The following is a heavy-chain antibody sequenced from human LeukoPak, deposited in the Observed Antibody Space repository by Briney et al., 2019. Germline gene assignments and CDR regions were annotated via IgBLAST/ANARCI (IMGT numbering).Heavy chain of an antibody. Sequence: ASVKVSCKASGYTFINYGIAWVRQAPGQGLEWMGYINPSNGNTNCAQNLQGRLTLTTDTSTNTAYMELGGLRSDDTAVYYCARDRISGYFDGTLFNYWGQGTLVTVSS. V-gene: IGHV1-18*01. CDR1: GYTFINYG. J-gene: IGHJ4*02. CDR3: ARDRISGYFDGTLFNY. D-gene: IGHD3-22*01. CDR2: INPSNGNT.